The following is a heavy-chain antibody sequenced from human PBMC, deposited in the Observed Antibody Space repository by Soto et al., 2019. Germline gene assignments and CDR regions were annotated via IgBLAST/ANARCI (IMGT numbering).Heavy chain of an antibody. Sequence: ASVKVSCKASGYTFTSYAMHWVRQAPGQRLEWMGWINAGNGNTKYSQKFQGRVTITRDTSASTAYMELSSLRSEDTAVYYCAGISIGYCSSTSCPRPYYYYGMDVWGQGTTVTVSS. CDR2: INAGNGNT. CDR3: AGISIGYCSSTSCPRPYYYYGMDV. J-gene: IGHJ6*02. V-gene: IGHV1-3*01. CDR1: GYTFTSYA. D-gene: IGHD2-2*01.